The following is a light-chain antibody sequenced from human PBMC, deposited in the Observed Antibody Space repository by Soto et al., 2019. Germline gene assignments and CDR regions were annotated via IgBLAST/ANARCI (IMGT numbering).Light chain of an antibody. Sequence: EIVLTQSPGILSLSPGERATLPCRASQSVSNSYLAWYQQKPGQAPRLLIYGASSRATGIPDRFSGSGSGTDFTLTISRLEPEDFAVYFCQQYSSSPYSFGQGTKLEVK. CDR2: GAS. CDR3: QQYSSSPYS. V-gene: IGKV3-20*01. CDR1: QSVSNSY. J-gene: IGKJ2*01.